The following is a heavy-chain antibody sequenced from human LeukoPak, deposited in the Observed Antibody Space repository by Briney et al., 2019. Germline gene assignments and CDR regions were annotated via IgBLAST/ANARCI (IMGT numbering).Heavy chain of an antibody. V-gene: IGHV4-34*01. D-gene: IGHD1-14*01. Sequence: TETLYLTCAVYGGSFSGYYWNWIRQPPGKGLEWIGEINHGGSTNYNPSLKSRVTISVDTSKNQFALALSYVTAADTAIYYCARDGRGSDYWGQGTLVTVSS. CDR2: INHGGST. CDR3: ARDGRGSDY. CDR1: GGSFSGYY. J-gene: IGHJ4*02.